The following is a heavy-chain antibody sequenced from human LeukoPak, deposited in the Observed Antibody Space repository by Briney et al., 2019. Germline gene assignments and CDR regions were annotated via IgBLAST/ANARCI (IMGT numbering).Heavy chain of an antibody. CDR1: GLSFSSYS. CDR2: ISNDGSKT. J-gene: IGHJ6*02. V-gene: IGHV3-30-3*01. D-gene: IGHD3-22*01. Sequence: GGSLRLSCAASGLSFSSYSIHWVRQAPGKGLEWVAVISNDGSKTYYAESVKGRFTISRDNSKNTLYLQMNSLRTEDTAVYYCAKETYYYDSSGYYPYYYYYGMDVWGQGTTVTVSS. CDR3: AKETYYYDSSGYYPYYYYYGMDV.